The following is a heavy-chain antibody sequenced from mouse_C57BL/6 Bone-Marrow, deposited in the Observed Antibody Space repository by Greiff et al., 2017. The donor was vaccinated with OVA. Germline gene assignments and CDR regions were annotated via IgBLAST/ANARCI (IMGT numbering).Heavy chain of an antibody. CDR3: GRSPVEGEYYFDY. V-gene: IGHV1-64*01. D-gene: IGHD1-1*01. CDR2: IHPNSGST. Sequence: QVQLQQPGAELAKPGASVKLSCKASGYTFTSYWMHWVKQRTGQGLEWIGMIHPNSGSTNYNEKFKSKATLTVDKSSSTAYMQLSSLTSEDAAVYYCGRSPVEGEYYFDYWGQGTTLTVSS. J-gene: IGHJ2*01. CDR1: GYTFTSYW.